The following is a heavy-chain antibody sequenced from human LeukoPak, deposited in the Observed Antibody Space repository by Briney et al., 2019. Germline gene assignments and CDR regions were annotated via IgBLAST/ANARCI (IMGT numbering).Heavy chain of an antibody. Sequence: GASVKVSCKASGYTFSTYGLHWVRQAPGQRLEWMGWIIVGNGDTKYSQKFQGRVTFTRDTSASTAYMELSSLRSEDTAVYYCARLITMVRGPHSDNFDYWGQGTLVTVSS. CDR1: GYTFSTYG. J-gene: IGHJ4*02. D-gene: IGHD3-10*01. CDR3: ARLITMVRGPHSDNFDY. CDR2: IIVGNGDT. V-gene: IGHV1-3*01.